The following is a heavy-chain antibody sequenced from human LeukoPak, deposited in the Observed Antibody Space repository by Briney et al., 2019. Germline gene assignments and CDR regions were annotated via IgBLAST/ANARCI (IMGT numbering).Heavy chain of an antibody. Sequence: SVKVSCKASGSTSSSYAINWVRQAPGQGLEWMGGIIPLFATANYAQKFQGRATITADESTSTAYMELSSLRFEDTAVYYCARVLLGYCSGGSCYSGYWGQGTLVTVSS. V-gene: IGHV1-69*13. CDR3: ARVLLGYCSGGSCYSGY. CDR1: GSTSSSYA. J-gene: IGHJ4*02. D-gene: IGHD2-15*01. CDR2: IIPLFATA.